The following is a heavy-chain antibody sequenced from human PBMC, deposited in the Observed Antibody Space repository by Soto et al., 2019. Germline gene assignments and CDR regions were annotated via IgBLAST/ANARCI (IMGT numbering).Heavy chain of an antibody. V-gene: IGHV1-69*13. D-gene: IGHD6-13*01. CDR3: AREKGSSWRNYYYYGMDV. J-gene: IGHJ6*02. Sequence: GASVKVSCKASGGTFSSYAISWVRQAPGQGLEWMGGIIPIFGTANYAQKFQGRVTITADESTSTAYMELSSLRSEDTAVYYCAREKGSSWRNYYYYGMDVWGQGTTVTVSS. CDR1: GGTFSSYA. CDR2: IIPIFGTA.